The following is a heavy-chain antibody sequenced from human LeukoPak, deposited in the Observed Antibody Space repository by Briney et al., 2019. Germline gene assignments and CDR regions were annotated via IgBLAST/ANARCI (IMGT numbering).Heavy chain of an antibody. V-gene: IGHV3-64*01. Sequence: GGSLRLSCAASGFTFSSYAMHWVRQAPGKGLEYVSAISSNGGSTYYANSVKGRFTISRDNSKNTLYLQMGSLRAEDMAVYYCARATAGTTLFEGIDYWGQGTLVTVSS. D-gene: IGHD1-1*01. CDR2: ISSNGGST. J-gene: IGHJ4*02. CDR1: GFTFSSYA. CDR3: ARATAGTTLFEGIDY.